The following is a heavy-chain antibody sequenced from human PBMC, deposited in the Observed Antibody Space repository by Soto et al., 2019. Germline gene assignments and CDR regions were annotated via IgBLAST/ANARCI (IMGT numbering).Heavy chain of an antibody. CDR1: GFTFSSYA. CDR3: VVETHCSGGSCYSI. CDR2: ISGSGGST. Sequence: GGSLRLSCAASGFTFSSYAMSWVRQAPGKGLEWVSAISGSGGSTYYADSVKGRFTISRDNSKNTLYLQMNSLRAEDTAVYYCVVETHCSGGSCYSIWGQGTLVTVSS. D-gene: IGHD2-15*01. J-gene: IGHJ4*02. V-gene: IGHV3-23*01.